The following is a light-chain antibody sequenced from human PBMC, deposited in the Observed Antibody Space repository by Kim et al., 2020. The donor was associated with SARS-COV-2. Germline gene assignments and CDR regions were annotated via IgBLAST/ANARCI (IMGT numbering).Light chain of an antibody. V-gene: IGLV2-8*01. Sequence: DDGKKFGSRDSATPSNAPKLLIDKNNQRPSGVPDRFSGSKSGNSASLTVSGLQAEDEAVYYCGSWAGSMTLHIFGRGTKVTVL. J-gene: IGLJ1*01. CDR1: DDGKKF. CDR2: KNN. CDR3: GSWAGSMTLHI.